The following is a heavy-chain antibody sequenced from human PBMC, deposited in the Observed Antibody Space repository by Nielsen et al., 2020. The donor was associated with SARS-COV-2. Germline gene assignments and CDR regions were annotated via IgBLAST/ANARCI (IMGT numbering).Heavy chain of an antibody. J-gene: IGHJ4*02. CDR2: ILHYGGNV. V-gene: IGHV3-30*04. Sequence: GGSLRLSCTASGFSFMTYNMHWVRQAPGKGLEWVAAILHYGGNVYHADSVKGRFTISRDNSKNTLYLQMNSLRAEDTAVYYCAKKKRRDCSGGSCYSDYFDYWGQGTLVTVSS. D-gene: IGHD2-15*01. CDR3: AKKKRRDCSGGSCYSDYFDY. CDR1: GFSFMTYN.